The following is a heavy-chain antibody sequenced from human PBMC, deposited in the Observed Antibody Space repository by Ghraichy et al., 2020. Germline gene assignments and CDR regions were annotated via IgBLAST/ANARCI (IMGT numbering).Heavy chain of an antibody. CDR3: ARARGFISGLFDY. V-gene: IGHV3-30-3*01. CDR1: GFTFSSYA. D-gene: IGHD3-3*02. CDR2: ISYDGSNK. J-gene: IGHJ4*02. Sequence: GGSLRLSCAASGFTFSSYAMHWVRQAPGKGLEWVAVISYDGSNKYYADSVKGRFTISRDNSKNTLYLQMNSLRAEDTAVYYSARARGFISGLFDYWGQGTLVTVSS.